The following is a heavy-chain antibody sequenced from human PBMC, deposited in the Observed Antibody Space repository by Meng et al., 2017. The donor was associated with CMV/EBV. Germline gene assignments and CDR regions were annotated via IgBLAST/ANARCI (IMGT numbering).Heavy chain of an antibody. CDR3: ARLGGDIVLMNA. V-gene: IGHV3-21*01. CDR1: GFTFSSYS. J-gene: IGHJ5*02. D-gene: IGHD2-8*01. CDR2: ISSSSSYI. Sequence: GESLKISCAASGFTFSSYSINWVRQAPGKGLEWVSSISSSSSYIYYADSVKGRFTISRDNAKNSLYLQMNSLRAEDTAVYYCARLGGDIVLMNAWGQGTLVTVSS.